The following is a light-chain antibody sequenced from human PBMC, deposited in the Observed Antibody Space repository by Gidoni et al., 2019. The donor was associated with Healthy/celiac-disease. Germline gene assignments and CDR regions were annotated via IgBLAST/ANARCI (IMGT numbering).Light chain of an antibody. CDR2: AAS. J-gene: IGKJ2*01. Sequence: DIQMTQSPSSLSASVGDRVTITCRASQSISSYLNWYQQKPGKAPKLLIYAASSLQSGVPSRFSGSGSVTDFTLTISSLQPEDFATYYCQQSYSTSYTFXQXTKLXIK. V-gene: IGKV1-39*01. CDR3: QQSYSTSYT. CDR1: QSISSY.